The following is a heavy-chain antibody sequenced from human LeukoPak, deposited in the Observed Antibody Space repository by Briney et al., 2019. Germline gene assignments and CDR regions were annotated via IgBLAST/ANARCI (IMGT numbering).Heavy chain of an antibody. CDR3: AREGCSGGVCYFDY. CDR2: IDASGNT. D-gene: IGHD2-15*01. J-gene: IGHJ4*02. Sequence: PSETLSLTCTVSGGSISYYYWTWIRQPAGKGLEWIGRIDASGNTKYTPSLRSRVTLSIDTSGQQFSLKLSSATAADTAVYFCAREGCSGGVCYFDYWGRGTLVTVSS. V-gene: IGHV4-4*07. CDR1: GGSISYYY.